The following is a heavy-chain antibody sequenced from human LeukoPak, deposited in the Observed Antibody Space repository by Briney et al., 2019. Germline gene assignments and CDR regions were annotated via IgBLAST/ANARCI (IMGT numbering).Heavy chain of an antibody. Sequence: SETLSLTCTVSGGSISSYYWSWIRQPPGKGLEWIGYIYYSGSTNYNPSLKSRVTISVDTSKNQFSLKLSSVTAADTAVYYCARQRGIVAADYYFDYWGQGTLVTVSS. CDR2: IYYSGST. J-gene: IGHJ4*02. V-gene: IGHV4-59*08. CDR1: GGSISSYY. D-gene: IGHD6-13*01. CDR3: ARQRGIVAADYYFDY.